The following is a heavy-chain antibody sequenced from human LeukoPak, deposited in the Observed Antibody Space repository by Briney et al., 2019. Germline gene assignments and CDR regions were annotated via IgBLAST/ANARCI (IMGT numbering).Heavy chain of an antibody. V-gene: IGHV3-74*01. CDR3: ARATRIYSSGWYYSFDY. CDR2: INVDGSGA. D-gene: IGHD6-19*01. J-gene: IGHJ4*02. CDR1: GFTFSTYW. Sequence: GGSLRLSCAASGFTFSTYWMHWVRHAPGKGLVWVSHINVDGSGATYADSVKGRFTISRDNAKNTLYLHMNSLRAEDTAVYYCARATRIYSSGWYYSFDYWGQGTLVTVSS.